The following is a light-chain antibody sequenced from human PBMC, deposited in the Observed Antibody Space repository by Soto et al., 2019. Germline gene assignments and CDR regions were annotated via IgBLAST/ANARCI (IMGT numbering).Light chain of an antibody. Sequence: QSVLTQPPSVSGAPGQRVTISCSGSSSNIGAGYDVHWYQQLPGKAPKLLIYANNNRPSGVPDRFSGSKSVTSASLPIAGLQAEDEADYYCQSYDSSLTVFGTGTKLTVL. CDR1: SSNIGAGYD. CDR2: ANN. J-gene: IGLJ1*01. V-gene: IGLV1-40*01. CDR3: QSYDSSLTV.